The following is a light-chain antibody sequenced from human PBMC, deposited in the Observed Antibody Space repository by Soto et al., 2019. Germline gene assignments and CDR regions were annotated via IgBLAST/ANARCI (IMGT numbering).Light chain of an antibody. CDR3: QHYNNWPPWT. Sequence: EIVMTQSPPPLSLSPGETATFSCISSQSVSSNLAWYQQKPGQAPRLLIYGASIRATGIPARFSGSGPGTEFTLTISSLQSEDFAVYYCQHYNNWPPWTFGQGTKVDIK. CDR2: GAS. CDR1: QSVSSN. V-gene: IGKV3-15*01. J-gene: IGKJ1*01.